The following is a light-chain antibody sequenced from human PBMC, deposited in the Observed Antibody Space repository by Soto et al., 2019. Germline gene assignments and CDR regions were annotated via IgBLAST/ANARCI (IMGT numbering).Light chain of an antibody. CDR2: GAS. Sequence: EKVMTQSPATLSVSPGERATLSCRASQSVGSYLAWYQQKPGQAPRLLIYGASTRAAGIPARFSGSGSGTEFSLTISTLQSEDFVVYYCQQYVNWPLTFGGGTRVEIK. V-gene: IGKV3-15*01. J-gene: IGKJ4*01. CDR1: QSVGSY. CDR3: QQYVNWPLT.